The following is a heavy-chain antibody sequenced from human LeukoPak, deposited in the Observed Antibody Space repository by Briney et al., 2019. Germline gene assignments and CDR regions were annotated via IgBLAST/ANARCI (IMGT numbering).Heavy chain of an antibody. CDR1: GGSFSGYY. CDR3: ARGARTPSGYGSRTAGRANWFDP. D-gene: IGHD5-12*01. J-gene: IGHJ5*02. V-gene: IGHV4-34*01. Sequence: SETLSLTCAVYGGSFSGYYWSWIRQPPGKGLEWIGEINHSGSTNYNPSLKSRVTISVDTSKNQFSLKLSSVTAADAAVYYCARGARTPSGYGSRTAGRANWFDPWGQGTLVTVSS. CDR2: INHSGST.